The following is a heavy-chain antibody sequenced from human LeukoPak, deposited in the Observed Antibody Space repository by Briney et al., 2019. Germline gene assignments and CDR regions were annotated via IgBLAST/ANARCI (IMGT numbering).Heavy chain of an antibody. CDR2: IFTDGSTT. CDR1: NFDFFSYG. J-gene: IGHJ4*01. D-gene: IGHD2-21*02. CDR3: ARELPREVTLDY. Sequence: GGSLRLSCVASNFDFFSYGMQWVRQAPGRGLVWVSRIFTDGSTTSYADSVKGRFTISRDNAKNTLYLEMKSLRVEDTAVYYCARELPREVTLDYWGQGTLVTVSP. V-gene: IGHV3-74*01.